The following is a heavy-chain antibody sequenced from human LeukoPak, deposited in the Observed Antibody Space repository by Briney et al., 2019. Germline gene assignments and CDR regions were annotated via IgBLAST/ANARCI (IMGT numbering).Heavy chain of an antibody. J-gene: IGHJ4*02. V-gene: IGHV3-72*01. Sequence: PGGSLRLSCAASGFSFTDHHIDWVRQAPGKGLERVGRARNKARSYTTEYAASVKGRFTVSRDDSKNSVYLQMNSLKTEDTAVYFCVRVSISGIYYFDYWGQGTLVTV. CDR3: VRVSISGIYYFDY. CDR1: GFSFTDHH. D-gene: IGHD1-26*01. CDR2: ARNKARSYTT.